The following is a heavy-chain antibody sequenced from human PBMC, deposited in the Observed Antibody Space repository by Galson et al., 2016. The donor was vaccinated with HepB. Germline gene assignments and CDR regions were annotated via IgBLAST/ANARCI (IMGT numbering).Heavy chain of an antibody. D-gene: IGHD3-3*01. Sequence: SETLSLTCAVSGGSISSSDFHWAWIRQTTGKEQEWIGNIFYSGSTYYNTTLKSRVTISVDTSKNQFSLRLSSVTAADTALYYCARHEWFFDRWGQGTLVTVS. CDR2: IFYSGST. CDR3: ARHEWFFDR. V-gene: IGHV4-39*01. CDR1: GGSISSSDFH. J-gene: IGHJ5*02.